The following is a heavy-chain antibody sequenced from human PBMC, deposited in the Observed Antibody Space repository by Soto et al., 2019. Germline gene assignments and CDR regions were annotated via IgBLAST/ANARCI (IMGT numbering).Heavy chain of an antibody. CDR3: ARILSREYSSSPGLDY. Sequence: VASVKVSCKASGYTFTSYGIGWVRQAPGQGLEWMGWISAYNGNTSYAQKLQGRVTMTTDTSTSTAYMELRSLRSDDTAVYYCARILSREYSSSPGLDYWGQGTLVTVSS. CDR2: ISAYNGNT. J-gene: IGHJ4*02. D-gene: IGHD6-6*01. CDR1: GYTFTSYG. V-gene: IGHV1-18*01.